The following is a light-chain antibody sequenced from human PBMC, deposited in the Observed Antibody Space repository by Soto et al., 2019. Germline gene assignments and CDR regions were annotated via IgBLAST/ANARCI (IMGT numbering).Light chain of an antibody. CDR3: QQRSNWPWT. CDR1: PSVNSY. J-gene: IGKJ1*01. V-gene: IGKV3-11*01. CDR2: DAS. Sequence: ETVLTQSPATLSLSPGERATLSCRASPSVNSYLAWYQQKAGQAPRLLIYDASNRATGIPARFGGSGSGTDFTLTISSLEPEDFAVYYCQQRSNWPWTFGQGTKVEIK.